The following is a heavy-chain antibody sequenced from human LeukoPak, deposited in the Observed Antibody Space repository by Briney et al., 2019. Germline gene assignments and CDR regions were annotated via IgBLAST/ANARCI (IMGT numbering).Heavy chain of an antibody. Sequence: ASVKVSCKASGYTFTSYYMHWVRQAPGQGLEWMGIINPSGGSTSYAQKFQGRVTMTRDMSTSTVYMELSSLRSEDTAVYYCARDLVAGTYSDYWGQGTLVTVSS. CDR3: ARDLVAGTYSDY. D-gene: IGHD6-19*01. CDR2: INPSGGST. CDR1: GYTFTSYY. J-gene: IGHJ4*02. V-gene: IGHV1-46*01.